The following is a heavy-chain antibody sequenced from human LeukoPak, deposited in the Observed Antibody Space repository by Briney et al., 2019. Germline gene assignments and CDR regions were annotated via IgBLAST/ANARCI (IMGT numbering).Heavy chain of an antibody. Sequence: PGGSLRLSCAASGFTFNTYAMSWVRQAPGKGLEWVSSISGSGGSTFYADSAKGRFTISRDNSKNTLYLQMNSLRAEDAAVYYCARETGSAVGSTDFGSWGQGTLVTVSS. J-gene: IGHJ4*02. CDR2: ISGSGGST. CDR3: ARETGSAVGSTDFGS. V-gene: IGHV3-23*01. D-gene: IGHD4-17*01. CDR1: GFTFNTYA.